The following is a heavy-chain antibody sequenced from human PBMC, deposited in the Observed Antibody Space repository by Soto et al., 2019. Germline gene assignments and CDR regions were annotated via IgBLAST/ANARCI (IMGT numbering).Heavy chain of an antibody. D-gene: IGHD2-2*01. Sequence: ASVKVSCKASGYTFTSYAMHWVRQAPGQRLEWMGWINAGNGNTKYSQKFQGRVTITRDTSASTAYMELSSLRSEDTAVYYCARPWHCSSTSCPPLYWGQGTLVTVSS. V-gene: IGHV1-3*01. CDR1: GYTFTSYA. CDR3: ARPWHCSSTSCPPLY. J-gene: IGHJ4*02. CDR2: INAGNGNT.